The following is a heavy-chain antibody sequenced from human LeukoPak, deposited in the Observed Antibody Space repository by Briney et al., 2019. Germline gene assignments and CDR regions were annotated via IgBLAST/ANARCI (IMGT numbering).Heavy chain of an antibody. CDR3: ARDAVVSGHIAAAGWY. CDR2: IYYSGST. V-gene: IGHV4-39*07. Sequence: SETLSLTCTVSGGSISSSSYYWGWIRQPPGKGLEWIGSIYYSGSTYYNPSLKSRVTISVDTSKNQFSLKLSSVTAADTAVYYCARDAVVSGHIAAAGWYWGQGTLVTVSS. CDR1: GGSISSSSYY. J-gene: IGHJ4*02. D-gene: IGHD6-13*01.